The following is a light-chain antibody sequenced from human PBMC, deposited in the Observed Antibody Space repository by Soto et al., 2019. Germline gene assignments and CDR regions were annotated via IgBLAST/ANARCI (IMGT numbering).Light chain of an antibody. CDR3: QQFNNWPPWT. CDR2: VAS. J-gene: IGKJ1*01. Sequence: EIVLTQFPATRSVSPGERATLSCRASQSVDRNIAWYQQKPGQAPRLLIYVASTRATDVPARFSGSGSGTEFTLTISSLQSEDFAVYYCQQFNNWPPWTFGQGTKVDIK. V-gene: IGKV3-15*01. CDR1: QSVDRN.